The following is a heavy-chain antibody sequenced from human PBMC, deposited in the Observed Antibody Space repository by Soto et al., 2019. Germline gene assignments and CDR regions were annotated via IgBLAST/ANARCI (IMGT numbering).Heavy chain of an antibody. D-gene: IGHD1-1*01. Sequence: QVHLVQSGAEVKKPGASVKVSCKGSGYIFTTYGITWVRQAPGQGLEWMGWISAHNGNTNYAQKLQGRVTVTSDTSTSTANIELRNLRSDDTAVYYCARGRYGDYWGQGALVTVSS. CDR1: GYIFTTYG. CDR3: ARGRYGDY. V-gene: IGHV1-18*01. CDR2: ISAHNGNT. J-gene: IGHJ4*02.